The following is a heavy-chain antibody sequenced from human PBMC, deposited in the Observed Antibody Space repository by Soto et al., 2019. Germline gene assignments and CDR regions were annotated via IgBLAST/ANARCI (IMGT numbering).Heavy chain of an antibody. CDR3: TREVATVPDY. CDR1: GFTFSSYA. J-gene: IGHJ4*02. CDR2: ITYDGTDE. V-gene: IGHV3-30*03. D-gene: IGHD6-13*01. Sequence: GGSLRLSCAASAASGFTFSSYAMSWVRQAPGKGLEWVAMITYDGTDEYYADSVKGRFTISRDNAKNTLFLQMNSLRAEDTAVYYCTREVATVPDYWGQGTLVTVSS.